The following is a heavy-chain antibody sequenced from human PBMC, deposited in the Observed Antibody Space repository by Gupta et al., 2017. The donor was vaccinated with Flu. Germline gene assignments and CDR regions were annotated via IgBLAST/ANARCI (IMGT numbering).Heavy chain of an antibody. CDR1: TFTDYY. J-gene: IGHJ5*02. Sequence: TFTDYYRHWVRQAPGRGLEWVGWINPKNGDTNYAQNFQGRVTMTRDTSIKTAYMELSSLRSDDTAVYYCARDIIGPGWLDPWGQGTLVTVSS. CDR3: ARDIIGPGWLDP. V-gene: IGHV1-2*02. CDR2: INPKNGDT. D-gene: IGHD1-20*01.